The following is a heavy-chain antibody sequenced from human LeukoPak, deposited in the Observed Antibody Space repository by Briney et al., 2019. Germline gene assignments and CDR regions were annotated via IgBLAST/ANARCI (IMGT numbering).Heavy chain of an antibody. CDR1: GYSISSGYY. CDR2: FYHSGST. Sequence: PSEALSLTCTVSGYSISSGYYWGWIRQPPGKGLEWVGSFYHSGSTYYNPSLKSRVTISVDTSKNQFSLKLSSVTAADTAVYYCARLSLMTTVTTPNDYWGQGTLVTVSS. D-gene: IGHD4-17*01. J-gene: IGHJ4*02. CDR3: ARLSLMTTVTTPNDY. V-gene: IGHV4-38-2*02.